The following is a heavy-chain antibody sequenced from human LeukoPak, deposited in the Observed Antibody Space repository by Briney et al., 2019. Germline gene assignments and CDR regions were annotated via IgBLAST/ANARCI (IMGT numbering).Heavy chain of an antibody. J-gene: IGHJ4*02. CDR1: GGSISSYY. D-gene: IGHD4-17*01. CDR3: ARLAGYGDYGFDY. Sequence: SETLSLTCTVSGGSISSYYWSWIRQPAGKGLEWNGYIYYSGSTNYNPSLKSRVTISVDTSKDQFSLKLSSVTAADTAVYYCARLAGYGDYGFDYWGRGTLVTVSS. V-gene: IGHV4-59*01. CDR2: IYYSGST.